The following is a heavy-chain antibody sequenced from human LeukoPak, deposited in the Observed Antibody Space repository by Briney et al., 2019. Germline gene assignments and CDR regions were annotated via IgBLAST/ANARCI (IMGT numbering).Heavy chain of an antibody. CDR3: ARVLKGRAPFDY. CDR1: GGSISSGHYY. CDR2: LYTSGST. Sequence: SQTLSLTCTVSGGSISSGHYYWSWIRQPAGKGLEWIGRLYTSGSTNYNPSLKSRVTILIDTSKNQFSLKLSSVTAADTAVYYCARVLKGRAPFDYWGQGTLVTVSS. V-gene: IGHV4-61*02. J-gene: IGHJ4*02.